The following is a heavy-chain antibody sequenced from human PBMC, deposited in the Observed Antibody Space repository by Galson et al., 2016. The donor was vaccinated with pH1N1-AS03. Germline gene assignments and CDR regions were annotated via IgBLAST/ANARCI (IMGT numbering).Heavy chain of an antibody. Sequence: SVKVSCKASGYTFTHFGISWVRQAPGQGLECLAWISTYTGETNYAQKFQGRVTMTTDTSTNTVYMELRTLTSDDTALYYCARGTISGVDRQRRFDAWGQGTLITVSS. CDR1: GYTFTHFG. CDR3: ARGTISGVDRQRRFDA. D-gene: IGHD3-3*01. CDR2: ISTYTGET. J-gene: IGHJ5*02. V-gene: IGHV1-18*01.